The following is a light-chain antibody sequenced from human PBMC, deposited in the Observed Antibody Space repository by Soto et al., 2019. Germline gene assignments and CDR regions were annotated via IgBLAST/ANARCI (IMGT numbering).Light chain of an antibody. V-gene: IGLV2-14*01. CDR1: SSDVGGYNY. J-gene: IGLJ2*01. CDR3: SSYTTSRTVL. Sequence: QSALTQPASVSGSPGQSITISCTGTSSDVGGYNYVSWYQQYPGKAPKLVIYEVSHRPSGVSNRFSGSKSGNTASLTVSGLQAEDEADYYCSSYTTSRTVLFGGGTKLTVL. CDR2: EVS.